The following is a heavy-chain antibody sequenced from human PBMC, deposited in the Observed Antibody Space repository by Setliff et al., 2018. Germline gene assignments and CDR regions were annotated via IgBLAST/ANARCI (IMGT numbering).Heavy chain of an antibody. J-gene: IGHJ5*02. CDR3: ARGVYCSSTSCSPGLNWFDP. D-gene: IGHD2-2*01. CDR2: IHSSGGT. CDR1: GGSVSTGRYY. Sequence: SETLSLTCSVSGGSVSTGRYYWSWIRQPAGKGLEWIGRIHSSGGTKYNPSLESRVTISVDTSKNQFSLKLSSVTAADTAVYYCARGVYCSSTSCSPGLNWFDPWGQGTLVTVSS. V-gene: IGHV4-61*02.